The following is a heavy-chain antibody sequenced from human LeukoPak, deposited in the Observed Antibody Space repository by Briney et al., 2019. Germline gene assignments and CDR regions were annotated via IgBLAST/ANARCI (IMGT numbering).Heavy chain of an antibody. Sequence: GGSLRLSCAASGFTFSSYSMNWVRQAPGKGLEWVSSISSSSSYIYYADSVKGRFTISRDNAKNSLYLQMNSLRAEDTAVYYCARVATGVTPTVWGQGTLVTVSS. CDR3: ARVATGVTPTV. CDR1: GFTFSSYS. D-gene: IGHD2-21*02. J-gene: IGHJ4*02. CDR2: ISSSSSYI. V-gene: IGHV3-21*01.